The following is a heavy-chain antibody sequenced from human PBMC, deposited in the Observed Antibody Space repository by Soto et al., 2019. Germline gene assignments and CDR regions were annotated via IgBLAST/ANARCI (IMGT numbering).Heavy chain of an antibody. J-gene: IGHJ5*02. CDR2: ISSNSTAF. V-gene: IGHV3-11*01. CDR3: ATGDWSRTNNFDT. CDR1: GFLFSHYY. D-gene: IGHD2-2*01. Sequence: NLLESGGGLVKPGGSLRLSCEGSGFLFSHYYMSWIRQGPEKRLELVAYISSNSTAFYYADSVKGRFTVSKDDAKKSVFLQVTSVTSDDTATYYCATGDWSRTNNFDTWGQGTQVIVSA.